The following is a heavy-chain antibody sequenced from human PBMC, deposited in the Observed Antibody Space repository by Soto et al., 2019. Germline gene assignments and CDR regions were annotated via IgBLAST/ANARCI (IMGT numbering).Heavy chain of an antibody. Sequence: SETLSLTCTVSGGSISSSSYYWGWIRQPPGKGLEWIGSIYYSGSTYYNPSLKSRVTISVDTSKNQFSLKLSSVTAADTAVYYCARHDYYGSGTNYYYGMDVWGQGTTVTVSS. CDR3: ARHDYYGSGTNYYYGMDV. CDR1: GGSISSSSYY. J-gene: IGHJ6*02. CDR2: IYYSGST. V-gene: IGHV4-39*01. D-gene: IGHD3-10*01.